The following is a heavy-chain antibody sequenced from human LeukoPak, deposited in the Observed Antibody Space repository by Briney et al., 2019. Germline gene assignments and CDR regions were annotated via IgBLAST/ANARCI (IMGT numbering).Heavy chain of an antibody. CDR2: IYYSGST. V-gene: IGHV4-39*07. D-gene: IGHD2-2*03. CDR3: ARVDIAVVPSSTFDY. CDR1: GGSISSSSYY. J-gene: IGHJ4*02. Sequence: SETLSLTCTVSGGSISSSSYYWGWIRQPPGKGLEWIGSIYYSGSTYYNPSPKSRVTLSVDTSKNQFSLRLNSVTAADTAVYYCARVDIAVVPSSTFDYWGQGTLVTVSS.